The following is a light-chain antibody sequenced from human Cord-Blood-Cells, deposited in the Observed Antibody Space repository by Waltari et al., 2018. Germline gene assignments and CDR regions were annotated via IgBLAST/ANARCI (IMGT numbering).Light chain of an antibody. Sequence: DIQMTQSPHSLSAYVGVKVTITCRASQSISSYLNWYQQKPGKAPKLLIYAASSLQSGAPSRFSGSGSGTDFTLTISSLQPEDFATYYCQQSYSTPRTFGQGTKVEIK. J-gene: IGKJ1*01. CDR2: AAS. V-gene: IGKV1-39*01. CDR1: QSISSY. CDR3: QQSYSTPRT.